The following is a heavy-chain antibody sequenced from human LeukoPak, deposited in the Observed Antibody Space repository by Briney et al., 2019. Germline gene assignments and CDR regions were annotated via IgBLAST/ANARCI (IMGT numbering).Heavy chain of an antibody. CDR3: ARDSRNMGRGVTFDY. D-gene: IGHD3-10*01. CDR2: INAGNGNT. CDR1: GYTFTSYA. Sequence: ASVKVSCKASGYTFTSYAMHWVRQALGQRLEWMGWINAGNGNTKYSQKFQDRVTITRDTSANTAYMELSSLRSEDTAVYYCARDSRNMGRGVTFDYWGQGTLVTVSS. V-gene: IGHV1-3*01. J-gene: IGHJ4*02.